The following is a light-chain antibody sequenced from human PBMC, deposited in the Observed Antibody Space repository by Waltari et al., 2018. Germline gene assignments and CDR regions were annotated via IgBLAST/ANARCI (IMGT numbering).Light chain of an antibody. Sequence: EIVLTQSPGTLSVSPGERVTVSCRASQTITGSWLTWYHQKPGQAPRLLIYGASNRAPGIPDRFSGSWSGTDFTLTISRLEPEDSAVYYCQQYDGSVVTFGGGTKVEIK. CDR1: QTITGSW. J-gene: IGKJ4*01. CDR3: QQYDGSVVT. CDR2: GAS. V-gene: IGKV3-20*01.